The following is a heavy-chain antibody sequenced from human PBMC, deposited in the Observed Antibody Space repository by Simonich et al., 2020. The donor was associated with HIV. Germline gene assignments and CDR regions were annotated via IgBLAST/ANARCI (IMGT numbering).Heavy chain of an antibody. D-gene: IGHD6-13*01. CDR3: ARPDSSSYWYFDL. J-gene: IGHJ2*01. CDR1: GGSISSSSNY. Sequence: QLQLQESGPGLVKPSETLSLTCTVSGGSISSSSNYWGWIRQPPGKGLEWIGSSYYRGSTYYNPSLKSRVTISVDTSKNQFSLKLSSVTAADTAVYYCARPDSSSYWYFDLWGRGTLVTVSS. V-gene: IGHV4-39*01. CDR2: SYYRGST.